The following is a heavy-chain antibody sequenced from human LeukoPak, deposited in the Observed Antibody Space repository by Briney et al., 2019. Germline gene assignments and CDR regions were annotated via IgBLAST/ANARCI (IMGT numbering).Heavy chain of an antibody. Sequence: PSETLSLTCAVYGGSFSGYYWSWIRQPPGKGLEWIGEINHSGSTNYNPSLKSRVTISVDTSKNQFSLKLSSVTAADTAVYYCARATTYYYDSSGYPIFDYWGQGTLVTVSS. J-gene: IGHJ4*02. D-gene: IGHD3-22*01. CDR1: GGSFSGYY. V-gene: IGHV4-34*01. CDR3: ARATTYYYDSSGYPIFDY. CDR2: INHSGST.